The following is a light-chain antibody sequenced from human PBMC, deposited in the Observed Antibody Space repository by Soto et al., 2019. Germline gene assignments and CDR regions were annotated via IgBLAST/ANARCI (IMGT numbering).Light chain of an antibody. Sequence: QSVLTQPPSVSGAPGQRVTISCTGSSSNIGAGYDVHWYQQLPGTAPKLLIYGNSNRPSGVPDRFSGSKSGTSASLAITGIQAEDEADYYCQSYDSILSGSVFGGGTKLTV. CDR2: GNS. J-gene: IGLJ3*02. CDR3: QSYDSILSGSV. CDR1: SSNIGAGYD. V-gene: IGLV1-40*01.